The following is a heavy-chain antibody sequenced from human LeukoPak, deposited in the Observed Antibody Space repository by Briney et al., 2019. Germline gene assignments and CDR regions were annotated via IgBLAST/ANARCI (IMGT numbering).Heavy chain of an antibody. CDR2: ISAYNGNT. J-gene: IGHJ1*01. CDR3: ARSLGYCSSTSCLGDFQH. CDR1: GYTFTSYG. V-gene: IGHV1-18*01. Sequence: ASVKVSCKASGYTFTSYGISWVRQAPGQGLEWMGWISAYNGNTNYAQKLQGRVTMTTDTSTSTAYMELRSLRSDDTAVYYCARSLGYCSSTSCLGDFQHWGQGTLVTVSS. D-gene: IGHD2-2*01.